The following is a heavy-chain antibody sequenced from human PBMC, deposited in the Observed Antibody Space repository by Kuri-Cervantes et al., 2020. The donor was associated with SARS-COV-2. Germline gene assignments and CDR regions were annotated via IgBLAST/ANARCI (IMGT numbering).Heavy chain of an antibody. CDR3: TTGPSVIAVVVAARRYYMDV. J-gene: IGHJ6*03. Sequence: GESLKISCAASGFTFSNAWMSWVRQAPGKGLEWVGRIKSKTDGGTTDYAAPVKGRFTISRDDSKNTLYLQMNSLKTEDTAVYYCTTGPSVIAVVVAARRYYMDVWGKGTMVTVSS. CDR2: IKSKTDGGTT. D-gene: IGHD2-15*01. V-gene: IGHV3-15*01. CDR1: GFTFSNAW.